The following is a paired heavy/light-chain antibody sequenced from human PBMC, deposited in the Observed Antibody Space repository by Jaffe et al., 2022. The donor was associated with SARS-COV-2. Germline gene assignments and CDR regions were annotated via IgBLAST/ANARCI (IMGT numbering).Heavy chain of an antibody. J-gene: IGHJ4*02. CDR3: AKGGPSIAAPKFDY. D-gene: IGHD6-6*01. Sequence: EVQLLESGGGLVQPGGSLRLSCAASGFMFSGYAMTWVRQAPGKGLEWVSSISGSGGSTYYADSVKGRFTISRDSSKNTLYLQMNSLRAEDTAVYYCAKGGPSIAAPKFDYWGQGTLVTISS. CDR2: ISGSGGST. CDR1: GFMFSGYA. V-gene: IGHV3-23*01.
Light chain of an antibody. CDR3: QQYDNLPPFT. CDR2: DAS. CDR1: QDISNY. Sequence: DIQMTQSPSSLSASVGDRVTITCQASQDISNYLNWYQQKPGKAPKLLIYDASNLETGVPSRFSGSGSGTDFSFTISSLQPEDIATYYCQQYDNLPPFTFGPGTKVGIK. V-gene: IGKV1-33*01. J-gene: IGKJ3*01.